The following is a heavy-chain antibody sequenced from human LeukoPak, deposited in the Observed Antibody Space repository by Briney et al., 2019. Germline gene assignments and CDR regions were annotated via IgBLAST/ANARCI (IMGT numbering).Heavy chain of an antibody. D-gene: IGHD3-22*01. Sequence: PSETLSLTCTVSGGSISSYYWSWIRQPPGKGLEWIGYIHYSGSTNYNPSLKSRVTISVDTSKNQFSLKLSSVTAADTAVYYCARDRGGYYDSSGYPSIWGQGTLVTVSS. CDR1: GGSISSYY. CDR3: ARDRGGYYDSSGYPSI. V-gene: IGHV4-59*01. J-gene: IGHJ4*02. CDR2: IHYSGST.